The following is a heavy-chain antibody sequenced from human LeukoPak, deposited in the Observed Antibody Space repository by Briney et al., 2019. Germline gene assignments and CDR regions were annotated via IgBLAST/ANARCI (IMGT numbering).Heavy chain of an antibody. J-gene: IGHJ2*01. CDR3: ARDAHRIYGDYFDL. CDR2: ISSSGSTI. V-gene: IGHV3-48*03. Sequence: GGSLRLSCAASGFTFSSYEMNWVRQAPGKGLEWVSYISSSGSTIYYADSVKGRFTISRDNAKNSLYLQMNSLRAEDTAVYYCARDAHRIYGDYFDLWGRGTLVTVSS. D-gene: IGHD4-17*01. CDR1: GFTFSSYE.